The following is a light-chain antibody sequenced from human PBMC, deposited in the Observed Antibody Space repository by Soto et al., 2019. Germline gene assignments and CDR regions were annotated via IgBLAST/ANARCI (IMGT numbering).Light chain of an antibody. CDR1: QSIGRF. V-gene: IGKV1-39*01. Sequence: DIPMTQSPSSLPASLGDRVTITSRTSQSIGRFLTWYQQKAGKAPKFXIYAASSLQSGVPSRFSGSGSGTDFTLTISSLQPEDFESYYCQQSFSTPPTFGQGTKVDIK. CDR3: QQSFSTPPT. CDR2: AAS. J-gene: IGKJ1*01.